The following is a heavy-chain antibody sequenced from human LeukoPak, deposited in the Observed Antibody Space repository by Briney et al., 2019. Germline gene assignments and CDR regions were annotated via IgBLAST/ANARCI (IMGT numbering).Heavy chain of an antibody. Sequence: GGSLRLSCAASGFTFSSYSMNWVRQAPGKGLEWVSYISSSSSTIYYADSVKGRFTISRDNAKNSLYLHMNSLRAEDTAVYYCARDVEGRDGYNYDYYYYMDVWGKGTTVTVSS. CDR3: ARDVEGRDGYNYDYYYYMDV. J-gene: IGHJ6*03. V-gene: IGHV3-48*01. D-gene: IGHD5-24*01. CDR2: ISSSSSTI. CDR1: GFTFSSYS.